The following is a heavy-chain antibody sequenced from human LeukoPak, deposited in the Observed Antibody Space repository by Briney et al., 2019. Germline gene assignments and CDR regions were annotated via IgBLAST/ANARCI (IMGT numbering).Heavy chain of an antibody. J-gene: IGHJ4*02. V-gene: IGHV3-53*01. CDR1: GFTVSSNY. Sequence: GGSLRLSCAASGFTVSSNYMSWVRQAPGKGLEWVSVIYSGGSTYYADSVKGRFTISRDNSKNTLYLQMNSLRAEDTAVYYCARLTKYYYDSSGDYWGQGTLVTVSS. CDR2: IYSGGST. CDR3: ARLTKYYYDSSGDY. D-gene: IGHD3-22*01.